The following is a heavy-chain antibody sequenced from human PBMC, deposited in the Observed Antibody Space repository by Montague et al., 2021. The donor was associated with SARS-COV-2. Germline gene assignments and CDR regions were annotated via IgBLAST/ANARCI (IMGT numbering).Heavy chain of an antibody. Sequence: PALVKSTETLTLTCTFSGFSLSTSGAGVGWIRQPQGKALEWLALIYWXDDKRYSPSLKSRLTITKDTSKNQVVLTMTNMDPVDTATYYCAHRRGEIFGPYFDYWGQGTLVTVSS. CDR1: GFSLSTSGAG. V-gene: IGHV2-5*02. J-gene: IGHJ4*02. D-gene: IGHD3/OR15-3a*01. CDR3: AHRRGEIFGPYFDY. CDR2: IYWXDDK.